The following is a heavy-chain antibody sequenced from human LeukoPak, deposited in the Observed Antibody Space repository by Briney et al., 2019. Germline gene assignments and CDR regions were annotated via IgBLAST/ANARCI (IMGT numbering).Heavy chain of an antibody. Sequence: SETLSLTCIVSGGSISSSSYYWGWIRQPPGKGLEWIGSIYYSGSTYYNPSLKSRVTISVDTSKNQFSLKLSSVTAADTAVYYCARDASVGATYTPYWGQGTLVTVSS. V-gene: IGHV4-39*07. CDR1: GGSISSSSYY. CDR2: IYYSGST. D-gene: IGHD1-26*01. J-gene: IGHJ4*02. CDR3: ARDASVGATYTPY.